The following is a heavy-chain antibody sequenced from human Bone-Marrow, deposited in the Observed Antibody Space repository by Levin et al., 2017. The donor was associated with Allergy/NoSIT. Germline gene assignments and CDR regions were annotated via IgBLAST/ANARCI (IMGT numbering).Heavy chain of an antibody. CDR1: GFIFSSYS. CDR3: ARDPRPYCGGDCYVGY. CDR2: ISSGSGTI. Sequence: GGSLRLSCSVSGFIFSSYSMNWVRQAPGKGLEWISYISSGSGTIYYADSVMGRFTISRDNAKNSLYLQMNSLRDEDTAVYYCARDPRPYCGGDCYVGYWGQGTLVTVSS. J-gene: IGHJ4*02. D-gene: IGHD2-21*01. V-gene: IGHV3-48*02.